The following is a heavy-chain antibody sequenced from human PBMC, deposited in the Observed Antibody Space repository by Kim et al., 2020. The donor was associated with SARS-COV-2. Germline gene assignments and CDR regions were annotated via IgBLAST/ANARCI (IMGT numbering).Heavy chain of an antibody. D-gene: IGHD1-26*01. CDR2: VYYSGST. V-gene: IGHV4-39*01. J-gene: IGHJ5*02. CDR3: ARLEMRGIGGRGRFDP. CDR1: GGSISRSNSH. Sequence: SETLSLTCTVSGGSISRSNSHWGWIRQPPGKGLEWIGSVYYSGSTFYNPSLKSRVTISVDTSENQLSLKLTSVTAADTAVYYCARLEMRGIGGRGRFDP.